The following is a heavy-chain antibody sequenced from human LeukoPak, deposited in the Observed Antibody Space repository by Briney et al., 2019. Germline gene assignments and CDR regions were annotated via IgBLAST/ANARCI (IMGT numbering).Heavy chain of an antibody. CDR1: GFTVSSNY. Sequence: GGSLRLSCAASGFTVSSNYMSWVRQAPGKGLEWVSVIYSGGSTHYADSVKGRFTISRDNSKNTLYLQMNSLRAEDTAVYYCATEWIDSSGYYQSGGDAFDIWGQGIMVTVSS. CDR3: ATEWIDSSGYYQSGGDAFDI. CDR2: IYSGGST. V-gene: IGHV3-53*01. J-gene: IGHJ3*02. D-gene: IGHD3-22*01.